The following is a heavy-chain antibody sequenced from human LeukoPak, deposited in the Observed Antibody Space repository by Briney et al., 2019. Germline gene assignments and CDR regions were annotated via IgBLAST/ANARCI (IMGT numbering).Heavy chain of an antibody. D-gene: IGHD3-22*01. J-gene: IGHJ3*02. Sequence: ASVKVSCKASGYTFTGHYIHWVRQAPGQGLEWMGWISAYNGNTNYAQKLQGRVTMTTDTSTSTAYMELRSLRSDDTAVYYCASPRTPHYYDSSGGDAFDIWGQGTMVTVSS. CDR2: ISAYNGNT. V-gene: IGHV1-18*04. CDR3: ASPRTPHYYDSSGGDAFDI. CDR1: GYTFTGHY.